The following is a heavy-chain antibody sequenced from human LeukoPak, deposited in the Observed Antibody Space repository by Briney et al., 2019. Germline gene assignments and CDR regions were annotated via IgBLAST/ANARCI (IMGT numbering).Heavy chain of an antibody. J-gene: IGHJ5*02. CDR3: AGARSSTWFDP. Sequence: GGSLRLSCAASGFTFSNYWMSWVRQAPGKGLEWVANIKQEGSEKYYVDSVKGRFTISRDNAKNLLYLQMNSLRAEDTAVYYCAGARSSTWFDPWGQGALVTVSS. D-gene: IGHD2-2*01. CDR2: IKQEGSEK. CDR1: GFTFSNYW. V-gene: IGHV3-7*04.